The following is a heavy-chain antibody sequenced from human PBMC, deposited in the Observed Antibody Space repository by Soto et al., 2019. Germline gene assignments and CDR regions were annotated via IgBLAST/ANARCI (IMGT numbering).Heavy chain of an antibody. Sequence: QVQLVQSGTEVQKPGASVKVSCKASGYTFTNYGFSWVRQAPGQGLEWMGWINTYNGNTNYAQSLQGRVTMTTDTPTNTAHMKLWSLRSDDTAVYYCTIPCFFTALSDYWGQGPLVPVSS. CDR2: INTYNGNT. CDR3: TIPCFFTALSDY. V-gene: IGHV1-18*01. J-gene: IGHJ4*02. CDR1: GYTFTNYG. D-gene: IGHD3-10*02.